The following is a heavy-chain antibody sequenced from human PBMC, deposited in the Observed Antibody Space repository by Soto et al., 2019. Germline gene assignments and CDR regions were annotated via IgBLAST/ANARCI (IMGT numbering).Heavy chain of an antibody. CDR3: ATKGRWYVGYYYYGMDV. CDR1: GDTLTELS. J-gene: IGHJ6*02. D-gene: IGHD6-13*01. V-gene: IGHV1-24*01. CDR2: FDPEDGET. Sequence: GASVKVSSKVSGDTLTELSMHWVRQAPGKGLEWMGGFDPEDGETIYAQKFQGRVTMTEDTSTDTAYMELSSLRSEDTAVYYCATKGRWYVGYYYYGMDVWGQGTTVTVSS.